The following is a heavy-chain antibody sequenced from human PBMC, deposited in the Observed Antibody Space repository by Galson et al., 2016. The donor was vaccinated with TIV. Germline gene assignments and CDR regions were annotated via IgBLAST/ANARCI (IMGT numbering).Heavy chain of an antibody. J-gene: IGHJ2*01. D-gene: IGHD2-15*01. CDR1: GGSISSGNYY. V-gene: IGHV4-61*02. Sequence: LSLTCTVSGGSISSGNYYWSWIRQPAGKGLEWIGRIHTSGITNYNPSLKNRVTLSADTSENQFSLKLDSVTAADTAVYYCARVPPAGHHWYFDLWGRGTLVTVSS. CDR2: IHTSGIT. CDR3: ARVPPAGHHWYFDL.